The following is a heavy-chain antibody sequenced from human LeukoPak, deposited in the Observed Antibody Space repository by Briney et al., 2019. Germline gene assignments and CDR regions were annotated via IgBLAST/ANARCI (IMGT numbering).Heavy chain of an antibody. Sequence: PSETLSLTCTVSGGSISSYYWSWIRQPPGKGLEWIGEINHSGSTNYNPSLKSRVTISVDTSKNQFSLKLSSVTAADTAVYYCARGRRWPNWFDPWGQGTLVTVSS. CDR1: GGSISSYY. D-gene: IGHD5-24*01. J-gene: IGHJ5*02. CDR3: ARGRRWPNWFDP. CDR2: INHSGST. V-gene: IGHV4-34*01.